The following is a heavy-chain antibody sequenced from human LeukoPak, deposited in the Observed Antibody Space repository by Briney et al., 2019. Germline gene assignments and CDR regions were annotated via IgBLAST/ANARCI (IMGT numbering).Heavy chain of an antibody. Sequence: SETLSLTCTVSGGSISSYYWSWIRQPPGKGLEWIGYIYYSGSTNYNPSLKSRVTISVDTSKNQFSLKLSSVTAADTAVYYCASLDVQVNWRYFDYWGQGTLVTVSS. V-gene: IGHV4-59*01. CDR1: GGSISSYY. D-gene: IGHD1-1*01. CDR2: IYYSGST. J-gene: IGHJ4*02. CDR3: ASLDVQVNWRYFDY.